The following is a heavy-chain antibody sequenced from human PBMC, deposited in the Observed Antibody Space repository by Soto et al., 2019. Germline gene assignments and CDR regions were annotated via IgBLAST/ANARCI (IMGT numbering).Heavy chain of an antibody. V-gene: IGHV4-59*01. Sequence: SETLSLTCTVSGGSISSYYWSWIRQPPGKGLEWIGYIYYSGSTNYNPSLKSRVTISVDTSKNQFSLKLSSVTAADTAVYYCARDGYDFWSGNNWFDPWGQGTLVTAPQ. CDR1: GGSISSYY. CDR2: IYYSGST. J-gene: IGHJ5*02. D-gene: IGHD3-3*01. CDR3: ARDGYDFWSGNNWFDP.